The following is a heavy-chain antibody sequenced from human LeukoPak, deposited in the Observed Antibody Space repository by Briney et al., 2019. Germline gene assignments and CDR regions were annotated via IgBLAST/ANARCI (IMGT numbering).Heavy chain of an antibody. V-gene: IGHV5-51*01. J-gene: IGHJ6*03. CDR1: GYSFTSYW. Sequence: GESLKISCKGTGYSFTSYWIGWVRQMPGKGLEWMGIIYPDDSDTKYSPSFQGQVTISADKSISTAYLQWSSLKASDTAMYYCARLAFCTNAVCFSNYYYSMDVWGRGTTVTVSS. CDR2: IYPDDSDT. CDR3: ARLAFCTNAVCFSNYYYSMDV. D-gene: IGHD2-8*01.